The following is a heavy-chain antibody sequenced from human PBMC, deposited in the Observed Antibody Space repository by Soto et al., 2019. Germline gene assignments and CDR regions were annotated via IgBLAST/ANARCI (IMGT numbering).Heavy chain of an antibody. J-gene: IGHJ4*02. Sequence: SETLSLTCTVSGGTISYYYCSWIRQPPGKGLEWIGYIYYTGGTNYNPSLKSRVTISVDTYKNQFSLKLSSVTAADTAVYYCARQPRASSYTYLDYWGQGTLVTVSS. CDR3: ARQPRASSYTYLDY. V-gene: IGHV4-59*08. CDR1: GGTISYYY. CDR2: IYYTGGT. D-gene: IGHD1-1*01.